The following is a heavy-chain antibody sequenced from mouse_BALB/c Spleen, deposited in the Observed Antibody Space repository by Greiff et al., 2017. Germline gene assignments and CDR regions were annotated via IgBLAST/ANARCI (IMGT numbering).Heavy chain of an antibody. V-gene: IGHV5-9-4*01. Sequence: EVMLVESGGGLVKPGGSLKLSCAASGFTFSSYAMSWVRQSPEKRLEWVAEISSGGSYTYYPDTVTGRFTISRDNAKNTLYLEMSSLRSEDTAMYYCARSSLLRLRAWFAYWGQGTLVTVSA. CDR2: ISSGGSYT. CDR1: GFTFSSYA. CDR3: ARSSLLRLRAWFAY. D-gene: IGHD1-2*01. J-gene: IGHJ3*01.